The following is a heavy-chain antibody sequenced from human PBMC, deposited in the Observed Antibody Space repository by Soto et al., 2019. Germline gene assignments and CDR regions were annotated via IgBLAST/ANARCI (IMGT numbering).Heavy chain of an antibody. CDR2: ISSSSSTR. J-gene: IGHJ5*02. Sequence: GGSLRLSCAASGFTFSSYGMTWVRPAPGKGLGWVSYISSSSSTRYYADSVKGRFTISRDNSENTLYLQMNGLRAEDTATYFSATAYYDSRAFQDRWGQGTLVTVSS. D-gene: IGHD3-22*01. CDR1: GFTFSSYG. V-gene: IGHV3-48*01. CDR3: ATAYYDSRAFQDR.